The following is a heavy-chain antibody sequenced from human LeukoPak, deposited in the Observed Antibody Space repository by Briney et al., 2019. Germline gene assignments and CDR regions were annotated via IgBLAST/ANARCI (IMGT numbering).Heavy chain of an antibody. CDR3: AKDYSSAWHPRGMDV. D-gene: IGHD6-25*01. CDR2: ISGSGGDT. J-gene: IGHJ6*02. CDR1: GFTFSSYG. Sequence: QPGGSLRLSCAGSGFTFSSYGMNWVRQAPGKGLEWVSTISGSGGDTYYADSVKGRFTISRDNSKNTLYSQMNSLRAEDTAVYYCAKDYSSAWHPRGMDVWGQGTTVTVSS. V-gene: IGHV3-23*01.